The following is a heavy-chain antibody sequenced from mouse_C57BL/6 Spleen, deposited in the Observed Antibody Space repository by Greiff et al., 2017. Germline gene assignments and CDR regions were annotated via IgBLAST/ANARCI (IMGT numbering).Heavy chain of an antibody. J-gene: IGHJ3*01. CDR2: IRNKANGYTT. CDR3: ARGWDEFAY. D-gene: IGHD4-1*01. V-gene: IGHV7-3*01. Sequence: EVQLVESGGGLVQPGGSLSLSCAASGFTFTDYYMSWVRQPPGKALEWLGFIRNKANGYTTEYSASVKGRFTISRDNSQSILYLQMNALRAEDSATYYCARGWDEFAYWGQGTLVTVSA. CDR1: GFTFTDYY.